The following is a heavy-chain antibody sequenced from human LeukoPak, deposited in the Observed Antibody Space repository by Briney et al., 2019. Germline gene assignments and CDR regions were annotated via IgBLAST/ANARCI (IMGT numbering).Heavy chain of an antibody. V-gene: IGHV1-2*02. CDR1: GYTFTSYY. CDR3: ARVTNRVGAEEDY. D-gene: IGHD1-26*01. J-gene: IGHJ4*02. Sequence: GASVKVSCKASGYTFTSYYMHWVRQAPGQGLEWMGWINPNSGGTNYAQKFQGRVTMTRDTSISTAYMELSRLRSDDTAVYYCARVTNRVGAEEDYWGQGTLVTVSS. CDR2: INPNSGGT.